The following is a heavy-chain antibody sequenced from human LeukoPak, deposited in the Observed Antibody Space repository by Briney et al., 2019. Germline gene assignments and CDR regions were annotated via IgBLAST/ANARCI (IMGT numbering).Heavy chain of an antibody. J-gene: IGHJ4*02. CDR2: ISGDSSRI. V-gene: IGHV3-48*01. CDR3: ARGFNYGADY. CDR1: GFIFSDHR. D-gene: IGHD4/OR15-4a*01. Sequence: PGGSLRLSCAASGFIFSDHRMTWVRRAPGKGLEWVSSISGDSSRIYYTDSVKGRFITSRDRARDSLYLQMSSLRVDDTATYYCARGFNYGADYWGQGTLVTVSS.